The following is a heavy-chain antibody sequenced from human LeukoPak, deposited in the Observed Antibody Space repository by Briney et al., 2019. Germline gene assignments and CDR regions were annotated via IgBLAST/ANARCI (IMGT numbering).Heavy chain of an antibody. CDR3: ARDDRTAIRAFDI. J-gene: IGHJ3*02. Sequence: ASVKVSCKASGYTLTNYGVSWVRQAPGQGLEWMGWNSSYNDDTDYAQKFQGRVTMTTDTSTSTAYMELRGLRSEDTAVYYCARDDRTAIRAFDIWGQGTMVTVSS. V-gene: IGHV1-18*01. CDR2: NSSYNDDT. D-gene: IGHD5-18*01. CDR1: GYTLTNYG.